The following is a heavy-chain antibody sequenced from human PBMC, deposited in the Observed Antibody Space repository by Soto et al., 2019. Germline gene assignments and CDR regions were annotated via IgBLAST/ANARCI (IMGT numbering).Heavy chain of an antibody. CDR1: GFTVSSNY. CDR2: IYSGGST. CDR3: ARERLDYDFWSGYYMDV. V-gene: IGHV3-66*01. J-gene: IGHJ6*03. D-gene: IGHD3-3*01. Sequence: GGSLRLSCAASGFTVSSNYMSWVRQAPGKGLEWVSVIYSGGSTYYADSVKGRFTISRDNSKNTLYLQMNSLRAEDTAVYYCARERLDYDFWSGYYMDVWGKGTTVTVSS.